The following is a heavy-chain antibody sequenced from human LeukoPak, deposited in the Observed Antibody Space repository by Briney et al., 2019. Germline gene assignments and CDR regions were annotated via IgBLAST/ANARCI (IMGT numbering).Heavy chain of an antibody. V-gene: IGHV3-30*04. D-gene: IGHD3-10*01. J-gene: IGHJ4*02. CDR2: ISYDGSNK. CDR1: GFTFSSYA. Sequence: PGGSLRLSCAASGFTFSSYAMHWVRQAPGKGLEWVAVISYDGSNKYYADSVKGRFTISRDNSKNTLYLQMNSLGAEDTAVYYCARAEVRGYYFDYWGQGTLVTASS. CDR3: ARAEVRGYYFDY.